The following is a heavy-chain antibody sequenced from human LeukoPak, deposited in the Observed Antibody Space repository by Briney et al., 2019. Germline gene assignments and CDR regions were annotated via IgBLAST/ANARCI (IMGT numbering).Heavy chain of an antibody. D-gene: IGHD6-19*01. J-gene: IGHJ5*02. Sequence: GGSLGLSCAASGFTFSTSTMNWVRQAPGKGLEWASSISSSNDYIYYADSVEGRFTISRDNAKNSLYLQMNSLRAEDTAVYYCVRIPNSAGFPNWFDPWGQGTLVTVSS. V-gene: IGHV3-21*01. CDR2: ISSSNDYI. CDR3: VRIPNSAGFPNWFDP. CDR1: GFTFSTST.